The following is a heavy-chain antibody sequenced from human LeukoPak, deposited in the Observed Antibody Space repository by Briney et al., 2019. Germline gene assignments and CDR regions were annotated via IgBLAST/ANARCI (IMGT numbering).Heavy chain of an antibody. Sequence: GGSLRLSCAASGFTFSSYSMNWVRQAPGKGLEWVSSISSSSSYIYYADSVKGRFTIPRDNAKNSLYLQMNSLRAEDTAVYYCARDGFEVGSYGYDVDYWGQGTLVTVSS. CDR3: ARDGFEVGSYGYDVDY. CDR2: ISSSSSYI. D-gene: IGHD5-18*01. V-gene: IGHV3-21*01. J-gene: IGHJ4*02. CDR1: GFTFSSYS.